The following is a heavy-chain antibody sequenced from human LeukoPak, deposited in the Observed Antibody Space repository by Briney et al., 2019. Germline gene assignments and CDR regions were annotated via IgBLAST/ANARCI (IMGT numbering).Heavy chain of an antibody. J-gene: IGHJ3*02. V-gene: IGHV1-8*02. Sequence: ASMKVSCKASGYTFTNFDINWVRQATGQGLEWMGWMNPNSGNTGYAQKFQGRVTMTRNTSISTAYMELSSLRSEDTAVYYCAGVMTTVNAFDIWGQGTMVTVSS. CDR1: GYTFTNFD. CDR3: AGVMTTVNAFDI. D-gene: IGHD4-17*01. CDR2: MNPNSGNT.